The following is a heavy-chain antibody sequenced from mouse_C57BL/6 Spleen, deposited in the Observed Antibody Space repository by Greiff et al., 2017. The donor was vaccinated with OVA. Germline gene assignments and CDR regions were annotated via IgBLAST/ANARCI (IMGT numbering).Heavy chain of an antibody. V-gene: IGHV5-4*03. CDR2: ICDGGSYT. Sequence: EVMLVESGGGLVKPGGSLKLSCAASGFTFSSYAMSWVRQTPGKRLEWVATICDGGSYTYYPDNVKGRFTISRDNAKNNLYLQMSHLKSEDTAMYYGARVSTGFDYWGQGTTLTVSS. CDR3: ARVSTGFDY. J-gene: IGHJ2*01. CDR1: GFTFSSYA. D-gene: IGHD4-1*02.